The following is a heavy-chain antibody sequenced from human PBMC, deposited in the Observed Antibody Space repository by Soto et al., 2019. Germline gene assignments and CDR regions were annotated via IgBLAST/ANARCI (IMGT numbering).Heavy chain of an antibody. V-gene: IGHV3-23*01. J-gene: IGHJ4*02. CDR3: ATLKIRSGGVIVSNY. Sequence: EVQLLESGGGLVQPGGSLRLSCAASGFTFSSYAMSWVRQAPGKGLEWVSSLTDTGGSTYYAHSVKGRFTISRDNSKNTVYLQMNSLRAEDTAVYYCATLKIRSGGVIVSNYWGQGTLVTVSS. CDR2: LTDTGGST. D-gene: IGHD3-16*02. CDR1: GFTFSSYA.